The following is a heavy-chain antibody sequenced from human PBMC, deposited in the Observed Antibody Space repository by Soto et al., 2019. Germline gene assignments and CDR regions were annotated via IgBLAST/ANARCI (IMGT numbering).Heavy chain of an antibody. CDR2: INHSGST. V-gene: IGHV4-34*01. CDR3: ARGFLRGLRPDRIFGPTRFEG. D-gene: IGHD3-3*02. J-gene: IGHJ3*01. Sequence: QVQLQQWGAGLLKPSETLSLTCAVYGGSFSGYYWSWIRQPPGKGLEWIGEINHSGSTNYNPSLKSRVTISVDPAKNQFSLKLSSVTAADTAVYYCARGFLRGLRPDRIFGPTRFEGWGEGTMVTVSS. CDR1: GGSFSGYY.